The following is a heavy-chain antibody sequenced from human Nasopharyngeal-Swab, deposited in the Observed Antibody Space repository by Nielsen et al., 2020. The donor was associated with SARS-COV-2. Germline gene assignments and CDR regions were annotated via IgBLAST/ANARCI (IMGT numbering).Heavy chain of an antibody. CDR2: ISWNSGSI. CDR1: GFTFDDYA. V-gene: IGHV3-9*01. J-gene: IGHJ6*03. Sequence: GGSLRLSCAASGFTFDDYAMHWVRQAAGKGMEWVSGISWNSGSIGYADSVKGRFTISRDTAKNSLYLQMNSLRAEDTALYYCAKLPTAMDETYMDVWGKGTTVTVSS. CDR3: AKLPTAMDETYMDV. D-gene: IGHD5-18*01.